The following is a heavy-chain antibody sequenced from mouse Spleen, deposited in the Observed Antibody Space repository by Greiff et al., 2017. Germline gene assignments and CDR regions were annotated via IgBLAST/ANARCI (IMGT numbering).Heavy chain of an antibody. J-gene: IGHJ1*01. CDR2: ISYDGSN. D-gene: IGHD2-2*01. V-gene: IGHV3-6*01. Sequence: EVKLVESGPGLVKPSQSLSLTCSVTGYSITSGYYWNWIRQFPGNKLEWMGYISYDGSNNYNPSLKNRISITRDTSKNQFFLKLNSVTTEDTATYYCAREDYGYDSWYFDVWGAGTTVTVSS. CDR3: AREDYGYDSWYFDV. CDR1: GYSITSGYY.